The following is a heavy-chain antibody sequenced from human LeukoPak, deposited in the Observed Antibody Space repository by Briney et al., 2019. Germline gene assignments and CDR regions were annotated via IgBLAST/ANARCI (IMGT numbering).Heavy chain of an antibody. V-gene: IGHV3-23*01. CDR1: GFTFSSYA. CDR2: ISGSGDSGDHR. D-gene: IGHD6-19*01. Sequence: PGGSPRLSCTASGFTFSSYALSWVRQAPGKGLEWVSVISGSGDSGDHRYYANSVKGRFTISRDNSKNTLYLQMISLRAEDTAVYYCAKHGFSSGWPQVPSDHWGQGTLVTVSS. CDR3: AKHGFSSGWPQVPSDH. J-gene: IGHJ4*02.